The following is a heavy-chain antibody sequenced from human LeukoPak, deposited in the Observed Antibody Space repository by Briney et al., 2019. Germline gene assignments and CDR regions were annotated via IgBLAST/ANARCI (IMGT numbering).Heavy chain of an antibody. V-gene: IGHV1-2*02. J-gene: IGHJ5*02. D-gene: IGHD6-13*01. Sequence: ASVKVSCKVSGYTLSELSMHWVRQAPGQGLEWMGWINPNSGGTNYAQKFQGRVTMTRDTSISTAYMELSRLRSDNTAVYYCARVDSSSWYGWFDPWGQGTLVTVSS. CDR2: INPNSGGT. CDR1: GYTLSELS. CDR3: ARVDSSSWYGWFDP.